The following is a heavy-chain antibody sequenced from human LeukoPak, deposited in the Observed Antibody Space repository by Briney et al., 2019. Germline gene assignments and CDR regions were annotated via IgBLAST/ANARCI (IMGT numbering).Heavy chain of an antibody. CDR3: ARQADFGALLSPDH. CDR2: ISAYNGNA. CDR1: GYTFTSYG. V-gene: IGHV1-18*01. D-gene: IGHD3-10*01. Sequence: ASVKVSCRASGYTFTSYGISWVRQAPGQGLEWMGWISAYNGNAVYEQNLQGRFTMTTDTSTSTAYMELRSPRSDDTAVYYCARQADFGALLSPDHWGQGTLVTVST. J-gene: IGHJ4*02.